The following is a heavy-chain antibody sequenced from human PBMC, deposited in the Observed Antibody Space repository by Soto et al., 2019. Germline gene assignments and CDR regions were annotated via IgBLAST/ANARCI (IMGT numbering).Heavy chain of an antibody. D-gene: IGHD1-26*01. CDR1: GSSLSTSGVG. J-gene: IGHJ3*02. Sequence: QITLKESGPTLVKPTQTLTLTCTFSGSSLSTSGVGVGWIRQPPGKALEWLALIYWDDDKRYSPSLKSRLTITKDTSKNQVVLKRTNIDPVDTATYYCAHRRVGATPLLAFNIWGQGTMVTVSS. CDR3: AHRRVGATPLLAFNI. CDR2: IYWDDDK. V-gene: IGHV2-5*02.